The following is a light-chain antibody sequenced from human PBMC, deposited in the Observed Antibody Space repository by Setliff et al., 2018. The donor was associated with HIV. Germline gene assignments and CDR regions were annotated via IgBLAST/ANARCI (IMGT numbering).Light chain of an antibody. Sequence: QSVLTQPTSASGAPGQRVTISCSGTTSYFRLNTVNWYQHVPGTAPKLLIYANSQRPSGVPGRFSGSKSATSASLAISGLQSEDEADYYCAAWDDRLNSPVFGGGTKVTVL. J-gene: IGLJ2*01. CDR2: ANS. V-gene: IGLV1-44*01. CDR1: TSYFRLNT. CDR3: AAWDDRLNSPV.